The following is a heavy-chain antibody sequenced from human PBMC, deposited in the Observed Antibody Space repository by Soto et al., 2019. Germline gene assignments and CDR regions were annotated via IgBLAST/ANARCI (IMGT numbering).Heavy chain of an antibody. D-gene: IGHD6-13*01. Sequence: ASVKVSCKASGYTFTSYGISWVRQAPGQGLEWMGWISAYNGNTNYAQKLQGRVTMTTDTSTSTAYMELRSLRSDDTAVYYCARASQGIAAAGKSHGRYYYGMDVWGQGTTVTVSS. J-gene: IGHJ6*02. CDR1: GYTFTSYG. CDR3: ARASQGIAAAGKSHGRYYYGMDV. V-gene: IGHV1-18*01. CDR2: ISAYNGNT.